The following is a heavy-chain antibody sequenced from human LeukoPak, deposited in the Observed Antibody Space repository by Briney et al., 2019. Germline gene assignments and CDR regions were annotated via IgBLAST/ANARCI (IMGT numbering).Heavy chain of an antibody. J-gene: IGHJ4*02. V-gene: IGHV1-2*02. D-gene: IGHD1-20*01. CDR3: ARVALTGTTSFDY. Sequence: ASVKVSCKASGYTFTGYYIHWVRHAPGQGLGWMGWINPNSGGTNYAQKFQGRVTMTRDTSISTAYMELSRLRSDDTAVYYCARVALTGTTSFDYWGQGTLVTVSS. CDR1: GYTFTGYY. CDR2: INPNSGGT.